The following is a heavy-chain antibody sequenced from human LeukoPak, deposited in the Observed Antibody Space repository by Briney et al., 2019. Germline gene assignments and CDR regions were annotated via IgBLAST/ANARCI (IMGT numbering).Heavy chain of an antibody. CDR1: GFTFSSYE. CDR2: ISTSGTTI. J-gene: IGHJ4*02. D-gene: IGHD3-10*01. V-gene: IGHV3-48*03. CDR3: ARDGRGIHYYFDY. Sequence: GGSLSLSCAASGFTFSSYEMNWVRQAPGEGLEWVSYISTSGTTIYYADSVKGRFNISRDNAKNSLYLQMDSLRAEDTAVYYCARDGRGIHYYFDYWGQGTLVTVSS.